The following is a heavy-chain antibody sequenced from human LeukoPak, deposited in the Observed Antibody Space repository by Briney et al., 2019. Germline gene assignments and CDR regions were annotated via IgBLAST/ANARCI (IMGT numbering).Heavy chain of an antibody. J-gene: IGHJ4*02. CDR1: GYTFPNYG. CDR2: ISTHNGDT. D-gene: IGHD2/OR15-2a*01. CDR3: ARGRRSTSRY. Sequence: GTVRVSCKASGYTFPNYGITWVRQAPGQGLEWMGWISTHNGDTNYAQNLQDRVTTTTDTSTSTAYMELRSLRSDDTAVYYCARGRRSTSRYWGQGILVAVSS. V-gene: IGHV1-18*01.